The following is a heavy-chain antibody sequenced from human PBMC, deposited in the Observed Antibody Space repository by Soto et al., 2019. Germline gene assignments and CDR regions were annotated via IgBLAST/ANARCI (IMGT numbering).Heavy chain of an antibody. J-gene: IGHJ4*02. Sequence: GGSLRLSCAASGFTFSSYAMSWVRQAPGKGLEWVSAISGSGGSTYYADSVKGRFTISRDNSKNTLYRQMNSLRAEDTAVYYCATAPWSVGYQLKVGHHWGQGTLVTVSS. CDR3: ATAPWSVGYQLKVGHH. D-gene: IGHD2-2*01. CDR1: GFTFSSYA. V-gene: IGHV3-23*01. CDR2: ISGSGGST.